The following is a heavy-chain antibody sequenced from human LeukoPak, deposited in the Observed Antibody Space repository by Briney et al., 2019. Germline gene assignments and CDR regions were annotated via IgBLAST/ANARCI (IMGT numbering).Heavy chain of an antibody. CDR1: GFTFSSYA. Sequence: PGGSLRLSCAASGFTFSSYAMSWVRQAPGKGLEWVSAISGSGGSTYYADSVKGRLTISRDNSKNTLYLQMNSLGAEDTAVYYCARARYSSGWFSDTWGQGTLVTVSS. CDR3: ARARYSSGWFSDT. J-gene: IGHJ5*02. D-gene: IGHD6-19*01. CDR2: ISGSGGST. V-gene: IGHV3-23*01.